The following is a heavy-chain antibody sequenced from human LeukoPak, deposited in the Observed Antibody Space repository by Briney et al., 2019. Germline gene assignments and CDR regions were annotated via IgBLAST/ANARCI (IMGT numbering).Heavy chain of an antibody. CDR1: GGSISSYY. J-gene: IGHJ6*03. D-gene: IGHD6-6*01. CDR3: ARDGAYSSSSSFYYYYYYMDV. CDR2: IYTSGST. Sequence: PSETLSLTCTVSGGSISSYYWSWIRQPAGKGLEWIGRIYTSGSTNYNPSLKSRVTMSVDTSKNRFSLKLSSVTAADTAVYYCARDGAYSSSSSFYYYYYYMDVWGKGTTVTVSS. V-gene: IGHV4-4*07.